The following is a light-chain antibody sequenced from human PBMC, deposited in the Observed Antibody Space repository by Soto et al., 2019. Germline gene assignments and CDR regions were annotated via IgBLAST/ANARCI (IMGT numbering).Light chain of an antibody. CDR1: SSDVGSYNL. CDR3: CSYAGSSSVV. V-gene: IGLV2-23*02. J-gene: IGLJ2*01. Sequence: QSVLTQPASVSGSPGHSITISCTGTSSDVGSYNLVSWYQQHPGKAPKLMIYEVSKRPSGVSNRFSGSKSGNTASLTISGLQAEDEADYYCCSYAGSSSVVFGGGTKVTVL. CDR2: EVS.